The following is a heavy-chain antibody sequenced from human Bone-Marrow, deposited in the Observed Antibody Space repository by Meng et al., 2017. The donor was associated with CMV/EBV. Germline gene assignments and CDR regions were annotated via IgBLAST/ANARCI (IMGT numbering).Heavy chain of an antibody. CDR1: GYTFTGYY. V-gene: IGHV1-46*01. D-gene: IGHD2-2*01. CDR3: ARDQVPAAIGYYYYGMDV. Sequence: ASVKVSCKASGYTFTGYYMHWVRQAPGQGLEWMGIINPSGGSTSYAQKFQGRVTMTRDTSTSTVYMELSSLRSEDTAVYYCARDQVPAAIGYYYYGMDVWGQGTTVTVSS. J-gene: IGHJ6*02. CDR2: INPSGGST.